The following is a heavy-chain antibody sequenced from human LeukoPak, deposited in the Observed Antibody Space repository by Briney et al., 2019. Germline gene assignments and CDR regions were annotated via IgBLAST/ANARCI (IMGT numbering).Heavy chain of an antibody. V-gene: IGHV5-51*01. CDR2: IYPGDSDT. D-gene: IGHD2-21*01. CDR3: ARQNCGGDCYALGAFDI. J-gene: IGHJ3*02. CDR1: GYSFTSYW. Sequence: ESLKISCKGSGYSFTSYWIGWVRQMPGKGLEWMGIIYPGDSDTRYSPSFQGQVTISADKSISTAYLQWSSLKASDTAMYYCARQNCGGDCYALGAFDIWGQGTMVTVSS.